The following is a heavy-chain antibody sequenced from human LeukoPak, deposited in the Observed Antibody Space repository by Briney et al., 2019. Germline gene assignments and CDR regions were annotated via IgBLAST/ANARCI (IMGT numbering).Heavy chain of an antibody. Sequence: GASVKVSCKASGYTFTSYDINWVRQATGQGLEWMGWMNPNSGNTGYAQKFQGRVTMTRNASIGTAYMELSSLRSEDTAVYYCARGPQRFLEWLLQYYFDYWGQGTLVTVSS. CDR1: GYTFTSYD. V-gene: IGHV1-8*01. D-gene: IGHD3-3*01. CDR3: ARGPQRFLEWLLQYYFDY. CDR2: MNPNSGNT. J-gene: IGHJ4*02.